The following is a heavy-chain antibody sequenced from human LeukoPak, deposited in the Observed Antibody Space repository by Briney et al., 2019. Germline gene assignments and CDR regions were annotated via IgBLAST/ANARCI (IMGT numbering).Heavy chain of an antibody. Sequence: GGSLRLSCAASGFTFSSYGMHWVRQAPGKGLEWVAVISYDGSNKYYADSVKGRFTISRGNSKNTLYLQMNSLRAEDTAVYYCAKSQWDYYGSGSYYNWGQGTLVTVSS. V-gene: IGHV3-30*18. CDR2: ISYDGSNK. CDR3: AKSQWDYYGSGSYYN. D-gene: IGHD3-10*01. J-gene: IGHJ4*02. CDR1: GFTFSSYG.